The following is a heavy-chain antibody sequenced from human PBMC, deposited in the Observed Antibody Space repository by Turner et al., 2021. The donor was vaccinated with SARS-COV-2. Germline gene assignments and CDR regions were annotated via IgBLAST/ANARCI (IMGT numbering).Heavy chain of an antibody. D-gene: IGHD5-18*01. J-gene: IGHJ6*02. CDR1: GGSISSSSYY. CDR2: IFYSGST. V-gene: IGHV4-39*01. Sequence: QPQLQESGPGLVKPSETLSPTCTVSGGSISSSSYYWGWIRQPPGKGLEWIGNIFYSGSTYYNPSLKSRVTISVDTSKNQFSLKLSSVTAADTAVYYCARRMDTAMDYYGMDVWGQGTTVTVSS. CDR3: ARRMDTAMDYYGMDV.